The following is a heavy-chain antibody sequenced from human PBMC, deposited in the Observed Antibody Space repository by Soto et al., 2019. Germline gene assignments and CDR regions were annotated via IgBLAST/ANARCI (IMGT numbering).Heavy chain of an antibody. V-gene: IGHV4-34*01. D-gene: IGHD6-19*01. CDR2: INHSGST. Sequence: SETLSLTCAVYGGSFSGYYWSWIRQPPGKGLEWIGEINHSGSTNYNPSLKSRVTISVDTSKNQFSLKLSSVTAADTAVYYCSPAVAPNWFDPWGQGTLVTVSS. J-gene: IGHJ5*02. CDR1: GGSFSGYY. CDR3: SPAVAPNWFDP.